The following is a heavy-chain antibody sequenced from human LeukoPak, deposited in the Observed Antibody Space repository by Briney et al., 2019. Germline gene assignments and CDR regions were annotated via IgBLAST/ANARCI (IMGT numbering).Heavy chain of an antibody. V-gene: IGHV1-58*01. J-gene: IGHJ3*02. CDR1: GFTFTSSA. Sequence: ASVKVSCKASGFTFTSSAVQWVRQARGQRLEWIGWIVVGSGNTNYAQKFQERVTITRDMSTSTAYMELSSLRSEDTAVYYCAAAWSGREAFDIWGQGTMVTVSS. D-gene: IGHD1-26*01. CDR2: IVVGSGNT. CDR3: AAAWSGREAFDI.